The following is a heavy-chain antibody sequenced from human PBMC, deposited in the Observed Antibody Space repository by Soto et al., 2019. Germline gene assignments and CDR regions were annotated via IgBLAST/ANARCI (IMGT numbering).Heavy chain of an antibody. CDR2: ITSSGGST. CDR3: AKVGITGTKYFEY. CDR1: GFTFSSYG. J-gene: IGHJ4*02. D-gene: IGHD1-20*01. V-gene: IGHV3-23*01. Sequence: EVQLLESGGGLVQPGGSLRLSCAASGFTFSSYGMRWVRQAPGQGLEWVSSITSSGGSTYYADSVKGRFTISRDNSKNSLYLQMNSLRAEDTAVYYCAKVGITGTKYFEYWGQGTLVTGSS.